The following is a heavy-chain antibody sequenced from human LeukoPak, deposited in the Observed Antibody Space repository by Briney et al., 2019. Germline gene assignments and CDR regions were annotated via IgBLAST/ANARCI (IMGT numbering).Heavy chain of an antibody. V-gene: IGHV3-48*03. CDR2: ISSSGSTI. D-gene: IGHD5-18*01. CDR3: ARVSTTAIVAFDY. Sequence: GGSLRLSCAASGFTFSSYEMNWVRQAPGQELEWVSYISSSGSTIYYADSVKGRFTISRDNAKNSLYMQMNSVRAEDTAVYYCARVSTTAIVAFDYWGQGTLVTVSS. J-gene: IGHJ4*02. CDR1: GFTFSSYE.